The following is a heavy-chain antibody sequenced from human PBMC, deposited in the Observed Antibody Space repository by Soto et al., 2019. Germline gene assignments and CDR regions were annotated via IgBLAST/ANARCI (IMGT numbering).Heavy chain of an antibody. CDR2: IIPIFGIK. Sequence: QMQLVQSGAEVKERGSSVKISCKTSGGTFNTYALTWVRQAPGQGLEWIGGIIPIFGIKNVAQKFQGRATINADESPTTAYMAMTSLRSDDTAVYYCAKEAGDNWGQGTLVTVSS. D-gene: IGHD6-25*01. V-gene: IGHV1-69*01. CDR3: AKEAGDN. CDR1: GGTFNTYA. J-gene: IGHJ4*02.